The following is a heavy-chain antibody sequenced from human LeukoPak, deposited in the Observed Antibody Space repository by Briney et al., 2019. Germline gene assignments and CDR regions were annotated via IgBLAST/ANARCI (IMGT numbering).Heavy chain of an antibody. CDR2: ISYDGSSK. V-gene: IGHV3-30-3*02. CDR3: AKTWSGSYLDY. CDR1: GFTFSSYS. J-gene: IGHJ4*02. D-gene: IGHD3-3*01. Sequence: GGSLRLSCAASGFTFSSYSIHWVRQAPGKGLEWVAVISYDGSSKDYADSVTGRFTISRDNSKNTLYLQMNSLRDEDTAVYYCAKTWSGSYLDYWGLGTLVTVSA.